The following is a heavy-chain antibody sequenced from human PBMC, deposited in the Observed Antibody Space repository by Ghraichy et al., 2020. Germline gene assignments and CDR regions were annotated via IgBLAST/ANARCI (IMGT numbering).Heavy chain of an antibody. D-gene: IGHD2-8*01. CDR3: ARVKSGLMVYAIVRDPGGFDP. CDR1: GGSFSGYY. CDR2: INHSGST. J-gene: IGHJ5*02. Sequence: SQTLSLTCAVYGGSFSGYYWSWIRQPPGKGLEWIGEINHSGSTNYNPSLKSRVTISVDTSKNQFSLKLSSVTAADTAVYYCARVKSGLMVYAIVRDPGGFDPWGQGTLVTVSS. V-gene: IGHV4-34*01.